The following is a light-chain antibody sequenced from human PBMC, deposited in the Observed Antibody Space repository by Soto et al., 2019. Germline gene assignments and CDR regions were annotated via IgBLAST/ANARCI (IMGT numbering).Light chain of an antibody. CDR1: QSISSW. CDR2: AAS. V-gene: IGKV1-5*01. Sequence: DIQMTQSPSTLSASVGGRVTITCRASQSISSWLAWYHQKPRKAPNLLIYAASSLETGVPSRFSGSGSGTEFTLTISSLQPEDFATYYCQQANSFPQNTFGGGTKV. CDR3: QQANSFPQNT. J-gene: IGKJ4*01.